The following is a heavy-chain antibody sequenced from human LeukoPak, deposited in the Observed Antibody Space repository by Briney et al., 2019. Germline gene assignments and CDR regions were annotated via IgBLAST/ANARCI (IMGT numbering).Heavy chain of an antibody. CDR3: ARDLLYYYGSGSYPRPIWYGMDV. CDR1: GFIFNNYA. CDR2: ISGTGATT. J-gene: IGHJ6*02. D-gene: IGHD3-10*01. Sequence: GGSLRLSCAASGFIFNNYAMSWVRQAPGKGLEWVSSISGTGATTYYADSVKGRFAISRDNSKNTLYLQMSSLRAEDTAVYYCARDLLYYYGSGSYPRPIWYGMDVWGQGTTVAVSS. V-gene: IGHV3-23*01.